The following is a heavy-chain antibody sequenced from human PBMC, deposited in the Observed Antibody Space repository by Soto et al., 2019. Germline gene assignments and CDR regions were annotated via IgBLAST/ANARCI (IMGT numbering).Heavy chain of an antibody. CDR1: GYSFAGYW. J-gene: IGHJ4*02. CDR3: ARQIYDSDTGPNFQYYFDS. Sequence: GESLKISCKGSGYSFAGYWITWVRQKPGKGLEWMGRIDPSDSQTYYSPSFRGHVTISATKSITTVFLQWSSLGASDTAMYYCARQIYDSDTGPNFQYYFDSWGQGNPVTVSS. CDR2: IDPSDSQT. V-gene: IGHV5-10-1*01. D-gene: IGHD3-22*01.